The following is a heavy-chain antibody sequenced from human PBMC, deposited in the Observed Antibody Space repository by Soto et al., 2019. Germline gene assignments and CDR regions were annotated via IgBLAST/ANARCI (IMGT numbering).Heavy chain of an antibody. D-gene: IGHD1-26*01. V-gene: IGHV1-69*06. Sequence: QVQLVQSGAEVKKPGSSVKVSCQASGGTFSKYAINWVRQAPGRGLEWVGGLNPIFGTAAYAQNFQDRVTITADKSTTTAYMEVSSLRSDDTAVYYCARGWETVGATTAFAYWGQGTLVTVSS. CDR1: GGTFSKYA. CDR3: ARGWETVGATTAFAY. CDR2: LNPIFGTA. J-gene: IGHJ4*02.